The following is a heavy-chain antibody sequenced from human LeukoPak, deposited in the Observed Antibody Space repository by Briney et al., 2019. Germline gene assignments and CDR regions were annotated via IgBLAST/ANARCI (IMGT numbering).Heavy chain of an antibody. J-gene: IGHJ4*02. Sequence: PGGSLRLSCAASGFTFSNAWMSWVRQAPGKGLEWVGRIKSKTDGGTTDYAAPVKGRFTISRDDSKNTLYLQMNSLKTEDTAVYYCASPYGDNPAAYYFDYWGQGTLVTVSS. CDR1: GFTFSNAW. CDR3: ASPYGDNPAAYYFDY. CDR2: IKSKTDGGTT. D-gene: IGHD4-23*01. V-gene: IGHV3-15*01.